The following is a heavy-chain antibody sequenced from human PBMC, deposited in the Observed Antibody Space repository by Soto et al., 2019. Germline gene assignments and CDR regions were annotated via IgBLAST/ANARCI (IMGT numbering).Heavy chain of an antibody. CDR3: ARGRYCLTGRCFPNWFDS. V-gene: IGHV4-30-4*01. J-gene: IGHJ5*01. Sequence: LSLTCSVSGDTISTVDYFWAWIRQPPGQALEYIGYIYKSTTTYYNPSFESRVAISLDTSKSQFSLTVTSVTAADTAVYFCARGRYCLTGRCFPNWFDSWGQGTLVTVSS. D-gene: IGHD2-15*01. CDR2: IYKSTTT. CDR1: GDTISTVDYF.